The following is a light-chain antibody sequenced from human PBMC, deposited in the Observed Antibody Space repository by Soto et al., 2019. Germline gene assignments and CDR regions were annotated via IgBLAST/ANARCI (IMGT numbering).Light chain of an antibody. Sequence: DIQITQSPSSLYASVGDRVTITCRASQSISSYLNWYQQKPGKAPKLLIYAASSLQSGVPSRFSGSGSGTDFTLTISSLQPEDFATYYCQQSYSTPITFGQGTRLEI. CDR3: QQSYSTPIT. CDR2: AAS. J-gene: IGKJ5*01. V-gene: IGKV1-39*01. CDR1: QSISSY.